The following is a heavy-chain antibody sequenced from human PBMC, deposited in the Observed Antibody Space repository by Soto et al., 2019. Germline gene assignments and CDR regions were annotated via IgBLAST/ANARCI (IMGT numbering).Heavy chain of an antibody. Sequence: SETLSLTCTVSGGSISSYYWSWIRQPPGKGLEWIGYIYYSGSTNYNPSLKSRVTISVDTSKNQFSLKLSSVTAADTAVYYCARDLANDGMDVWGQGTTVTVSS. J-gene: IGHJ6*02. CDR2: IYYSGST. CDR1: GGSISSYY. CDR3: ARDLANDGMDV. V-gene: IGHV4-59*01. D-gene: IGHD2-8*01.